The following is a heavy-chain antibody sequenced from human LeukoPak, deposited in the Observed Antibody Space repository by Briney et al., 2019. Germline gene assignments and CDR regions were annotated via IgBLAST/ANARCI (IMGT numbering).Heavy chain of an antibody. CDR1: GGSISSSSYY. CDR3: ARESPQQLVWRGWFDP. Sequence: SETLSLTCTVSGGSISSSSYYWGWIRQPPGKGLEWIGSIYYSGSTYYNPSLKSRVTISVDTSKNQFSLKLSSVTAADTAVYYCARESPQQLVWRGWFDPWGKGTLVTVSS. J-gene: IGHJ5*02. V-gene: IGHV4-39*07. CDR2: IYYSGST. D-gene: IGHD6-13*01.